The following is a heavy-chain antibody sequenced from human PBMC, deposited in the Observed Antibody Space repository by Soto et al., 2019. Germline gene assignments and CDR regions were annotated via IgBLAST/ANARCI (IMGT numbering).Heavy chain of an antibody. D-gene: IGHD2-8*01. Sequence: PRLSRVASGFAFSSYAMSWVRQARVKGLEWVSGISGGGDKTYYADSVKGRFTISRDNSKNTLYLQMNSLRVEDTAVYYCEWDSWGQGTLVTVSS. J-gene: IGHJ4*02. CDR3: EWDS. V-gene: IGHV3-23*01. CDR2: ISGGGDKT. CDR1: GFAFSSYA.